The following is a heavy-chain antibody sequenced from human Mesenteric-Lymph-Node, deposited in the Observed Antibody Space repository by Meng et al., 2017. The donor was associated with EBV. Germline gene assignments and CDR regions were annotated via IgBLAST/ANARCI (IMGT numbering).Heavy chain of an antibody. CDR3: SRDSIYDGQDY. D-gene: IGHD3-3*01. J-gene: IGHJ4*02. Sequence: QELLWASWAKGKKPGSSVRVSFKASAFTFTSYDSNRVRQATGQGLEWMGRMNPNSGDTGSAQKFQGRVTMTRNTSISTAYMELNSLTSDDTAVYYCSRDSIYDGQDYWGQGTLVTVSS. V-gene: IGHV1-8*01. CDR1: AFTFTSYD. CDR2: MNPNSGDT.